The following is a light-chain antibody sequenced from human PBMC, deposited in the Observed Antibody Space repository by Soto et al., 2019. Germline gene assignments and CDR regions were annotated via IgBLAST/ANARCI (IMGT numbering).Light chain of an antibody. Sequence: EIGLTQAPGTLLLPGGDRGTLYFRASQSVSYYLAWYQQKPGQAPRLLIYGASTRATGISARFSGSGSGTEFTLTISSLQSEDFAVYYCQQYNTWPITFGQGTRLEIK. CDR3: QQYNTWPIT. J-gene: IGKJ5*01. CDR1: QSVSYY. CDR2: GAS. V-gene: IGKV3-15*01.